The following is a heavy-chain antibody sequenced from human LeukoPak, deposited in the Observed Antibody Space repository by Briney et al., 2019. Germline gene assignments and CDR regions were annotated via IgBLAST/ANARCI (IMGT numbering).Heavy chain of an antibody. D-gene: IGHD5-18*01. J-gene: IGHJ4*02. CDR3: AKVVGYSYGMGYFDY. Sequence: GGSLRLSCAASGFTFDDYAMHWVRQAPGKGLEWVSYISSSGSTIYYADSVKGRFTISRDNAKNSLYLQMNSLRAEDTAVYYCAKVVGYSYGMGYFDYWGQGTLVTVSS. V-gene: IGHV3-11*01. CDR1: GFTFDDYA. CDR2: ISSSGSTI.